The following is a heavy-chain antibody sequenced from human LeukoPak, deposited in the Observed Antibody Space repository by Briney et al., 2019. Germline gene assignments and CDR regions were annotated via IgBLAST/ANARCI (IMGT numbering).Heavy chain of an antibody. Sequence: GGSMRLSCAASGFTFSSYEMNWVRQAPGKGLEWVSYISSSGSTIYYADSVKGRFTTSRDNAKNSLYLQMNSLRAEDMALYYCAKDKVVGSSGWHAFDIWGQGTMVTVSS. V-gene: IGHV3-48*03. J-gene: IGHJ3*02. CDR1: GFTFSSYE. CDR3: AKDKVVGSSGWHAFDI. D-gene: IGHD6-19*01. CDR2: ISSSGSTI.